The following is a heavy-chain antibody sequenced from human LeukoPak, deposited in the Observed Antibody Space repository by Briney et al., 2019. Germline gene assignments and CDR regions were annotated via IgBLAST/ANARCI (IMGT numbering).Heavy chain of an antibody. CDR2: NHASGML. V-gene: IGHV4-30-4*08. CDR1: GASFNSDDQY. CDR3: SRGLDSRKLGY. D-gene: IGHD3-22*01. Sequence: SQTLSLTCTVSGASFNSDDQYWIWIRQSPGKGLKWIVSNHASGMLYKNPSLGIRVTMSRDTSKNHFYLNMISVTAAQAAVYFCSRGLDSRKLGYWGHGILVTVSS. J-gene: IGHJ4*01.